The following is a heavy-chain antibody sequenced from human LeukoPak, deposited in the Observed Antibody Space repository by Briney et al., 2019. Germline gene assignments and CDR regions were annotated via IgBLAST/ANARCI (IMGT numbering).Heavy chain of an antibody. CDR3: ARGPGWNYFDY. CDR2: IWYDGSDK. V-gene: IGHV3-33*01. Sequence: GGSLRLSCAASGFTFSNYGMHWVRQAPGKGLEWVAVIWYDGSDKYHADSVKGRFTISRDNSRNTVYLQMNSLRAEDTAVYYCARGPGWNYFDYWGQGTLVTVSS. D-gene: IGHD2-15*01. CDR1: GFTFSNYG. J-gene: IGHJ4*02.